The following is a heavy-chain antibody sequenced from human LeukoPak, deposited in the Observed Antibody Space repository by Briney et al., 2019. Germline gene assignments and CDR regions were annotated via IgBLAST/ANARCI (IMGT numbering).Heavy chain of an antibody. CDR2: IYSGGST. CDR1: GFTVSSNY. V-gene: IGHV3-53*01. J-gene: IGHJ4*02. CDR3: AREPKDRSYWFPIWSASGAPFALDY. Sequence: GGSLRLSCAASGFTVSSNYMSWVRQAPGKGLEWVSVIYSGGSTYYADSVKGRFTISRDNSKNTLYLQMNSLRAEDTAVYYCAREPKDRSYWFPIWSASGAPFALDYWGQGTLVTVSS. D-gene: IGHD3-10*01.